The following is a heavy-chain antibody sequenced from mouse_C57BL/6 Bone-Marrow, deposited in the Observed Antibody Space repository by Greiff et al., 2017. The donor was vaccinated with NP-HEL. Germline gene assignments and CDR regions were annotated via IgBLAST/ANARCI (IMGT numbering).Heavy chain of an antibody. CDR1: GYTFTSYW. V-gene: IGHV1-59*01. CDR3: ARPSTGGRAMDY. Sequence: VQLQQPGAELVRPGTSVKLSCKASGYTFTSYWMHWVKQRPGQGLEWIGVIDPSDSYTNYNQKFKGKATLTVDTSSSTAYMQLSSLTSEDSAVYYWARPSTGGRAMDYWGQGTSVTVSS. CDR2: IDPSDSYT. J-gene: IGHJ4*01. D-gene: IGHD2-1*01.